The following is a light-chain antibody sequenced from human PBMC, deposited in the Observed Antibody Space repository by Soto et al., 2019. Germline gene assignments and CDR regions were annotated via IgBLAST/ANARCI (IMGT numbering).Light chain of an antibody. CDR2: EVN. Sequence: QSVLTQPASVSGSPGQSITISCTGTSSDIGGYNYVSWYQQHPGKAPKLMIYEVNNRPSGVSNRFSGSKSANTASLTISGLQAEDEADYYCSSYTSSSTRIFGGGTKVTVL. CDR1: SSDIGGYNY. V-gene: IGLV2-14*01. J-gene: IGLJ2*01. CDR3: SSYTSSSTRI.